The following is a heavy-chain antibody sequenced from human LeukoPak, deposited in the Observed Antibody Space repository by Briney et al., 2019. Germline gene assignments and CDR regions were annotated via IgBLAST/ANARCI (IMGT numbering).Heavy chain of an antibody. J-gene: IGHJ5*02. CDR3: ASIRDYGDYVGVGWFDP. D-gene: IGHD4-17*01. V-gene: IGHV6-1*01. Sequence: SQTLSLTCVISGDSVSSNSATWSWIRQSPSRGLEWLGRTYYRFKWFDDYAASVKSRIIINPDTSKNQFSLQLNSVTPEDTAVYYCASIRDYGDYVGVGWFDPWGQGTLVTVSS. CDR2: TYYRFKWFD. CDR1: GDSVSSNSAT.